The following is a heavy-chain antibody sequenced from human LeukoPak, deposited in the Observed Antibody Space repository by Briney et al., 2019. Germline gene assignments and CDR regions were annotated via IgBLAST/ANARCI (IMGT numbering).Heavy chain of an antibody. D-gene: IGHD3-10*01. CDR2: IYYSGST. V-gene: IGHV4-59*01. J-gene: IGHJ4*02. CDR1: GGSISSYY. CDR3: ARGDYYGSGSYYNAFYYFDY. Sequence: SETLSLTSTVSGGSISSYYWSWLRQPPGKGLEWIGYIYYSGSTNYNPSLKSRVTISVDTSKNQFSLKLSSVTAADTAVYYCARGDYYGSGSYYNAFYYFDYRGRGTLVTVSS.